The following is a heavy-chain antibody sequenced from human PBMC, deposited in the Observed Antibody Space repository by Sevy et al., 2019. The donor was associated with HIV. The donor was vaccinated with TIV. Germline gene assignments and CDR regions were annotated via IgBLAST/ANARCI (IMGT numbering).Heavy chain of an antibody. J-gene: IGHJ4*02. CDR1: GFTLGSYT. D-gene: IGHD2-21*02. V-gene: IGHV3-23*01. CDR2: ISPTGGST. Sequence: GGSLRLSCAASGFTLGSYTMNWVRQAPGKGLEWVASISPTGGSTYYADSVKGRFTISRDVSKSMLYLQMNSLTAEDTAIFYCAKTLQKLPFHPHYFDYWGQGALVTVSS. CDR3: AKTLQKLPFHPHYFDY.